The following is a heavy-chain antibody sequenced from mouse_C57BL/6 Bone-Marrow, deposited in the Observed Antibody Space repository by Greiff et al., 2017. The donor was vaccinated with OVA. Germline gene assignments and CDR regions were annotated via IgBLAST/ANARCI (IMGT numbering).Heavy chain of an antibody. Sequence: EVQLQQSGAELVRPGASVKLSCTASGFNIKDDYMHWVKQRPEQGLEWIGWIDPENGDTEYASKFQGKATITADTSSNTAYLQLSSLTSEDTAVYYCTTPSSGHGFAYWGQGTLVTVSA. CDR3: TTPSSGHGFAY. D-gene: IGHD3-2*02. CDR1: GFNIKDDY. CDR2: IDPENGDT. V-gene: IGHV14-4*01. J-gene: IGHJ3*01.